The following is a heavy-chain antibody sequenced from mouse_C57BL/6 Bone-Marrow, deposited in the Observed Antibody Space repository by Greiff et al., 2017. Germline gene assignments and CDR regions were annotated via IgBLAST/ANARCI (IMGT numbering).Heavy chain of an antibody. CDR3: ARQDGSSYLAWFAY. D-gene: IGHD1-1*01. Sequence: QVQLQQPGAELVKPGASVKLSCKASGYTFTSYWMHWAKQRPGRGLEWIGRIDPNSGGTKYNEKFKSKATLTVAKPSRTAYMQLSSLTSEDAAVYDCARQDGSSYLAWFAYWGQGTLVTVSA. CDR1: GYTFTSYW. CDR2: IDPNSGGT. V-gene: IGHV1-72*01. J-gene: IGHJ3*01.